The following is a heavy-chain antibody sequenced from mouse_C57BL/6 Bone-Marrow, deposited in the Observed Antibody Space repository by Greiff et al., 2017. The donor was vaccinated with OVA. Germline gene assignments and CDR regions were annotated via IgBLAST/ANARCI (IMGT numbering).Heavy chain of an antibody. CDR1: GYTFTSYW. Sequence: QVQLKQPGAELVMPGASVKLSCKASGYTFTSYWMHWVKQRPGQGLEWIGEIDPSDSYTNYNQKFKGKSTLTVDKSSSKAYMQLSSLTSEDTAVYYCEREDYSSYFDYWGQGTTLTVSA. CDR3: EREDYSSYFDY. D-gene: IGHD2-12*01. CDR2: IDPSDSYT. J-gene: IGHJ2*01. V-gene: IGHV1-69*01.